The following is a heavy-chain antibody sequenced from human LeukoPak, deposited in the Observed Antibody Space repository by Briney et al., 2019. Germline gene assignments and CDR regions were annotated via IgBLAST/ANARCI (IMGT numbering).Heavy chain of an antibody. Sequence: GGSLRPSCAASGFTFSSYSMNWVRQAPGKGLEWVSSISSSSSYIYYADSVKGRFTISRDNAKNSLYLQMNSLRAEDTAVYYCARGYDFWSGYYLYYFDYWGQGTLVTVSS. CDR3: ARGYDFWSGYYLYYFDY. V-gene: IGHV3-21*01. J-gene: IGHJ4*02. CDR1: GFTFSSYS. CDR2: ISSSSSYI. D-gene: IGHD3-3*01.